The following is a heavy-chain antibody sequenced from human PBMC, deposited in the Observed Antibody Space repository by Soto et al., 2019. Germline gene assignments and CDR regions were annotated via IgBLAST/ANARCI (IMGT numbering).Heavy chain of an antibody. J-gene: IGHJ4*02. Sequence: LSLTCSVSGGSINSDYWSWIRQPPGKGLEWIGYVFYIGTTNYNPSLKGRVTISIDTSKNQFSLDLSSVTAADTAVYYCTRGRGYLDWLFWGQGTLVTVSS. D-gene: IGHD3-3*01. CDR1: GGSINSDY. V-gene: IGHV4-59*01. CDR2: VFYIGTT. CDR3: TRGRGYLDWLF.